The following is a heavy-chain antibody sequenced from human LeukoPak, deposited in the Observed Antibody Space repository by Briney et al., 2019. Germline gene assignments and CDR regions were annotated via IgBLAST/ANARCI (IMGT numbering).Heavy chain of an antibody. Sequence: GGSLRLSCTASGFTFSSYGMSWVRQAPGKGLEWVAFIRYDGSNKYYADSVKGRFTISRDNSKNTLYLQMNSLRAEDTAVYYCARAPHSSSIDYWGQGTLVTVSS. J-gene: IGHJ4*02. CDR3: ARAPHSSSIDY. CDR2: IRYDGSNK. CDR1: GFTFSSYG. V-gene: IGHV3-30*02. D-gene: IGHD6-6*01.